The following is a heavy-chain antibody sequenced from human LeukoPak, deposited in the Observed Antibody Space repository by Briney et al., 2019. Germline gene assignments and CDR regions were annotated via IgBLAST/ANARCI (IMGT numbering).Heavy chain of an antibody. CDR2: INHSGST. CDR1: GGSISSYY. CDR3: ARDTYYYGSGSTIDY. D-gene: IGHD3-10*01. V-gene: IGHV4-34*01. Sequence: SETLSLTCTVSGGSISSYYWSWIRQPPGKGLEWIGEINHSGSTNYNPSLKSRVTISVDTSKNQFSLKLGSVTAADTAVYYCARDTYYYGSGSTIDYWGQGTLVTVSS. J-gene: IGHJ4*02.